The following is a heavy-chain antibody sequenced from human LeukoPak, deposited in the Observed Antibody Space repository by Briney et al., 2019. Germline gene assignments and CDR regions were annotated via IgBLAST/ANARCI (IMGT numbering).Heavy chain of an antibody. D-gene: IGHD3-10*01. CDR1: GYTFTSYY. CDR3: ARVGSLWSHYFDY. J-gene: IGHJ4*02. V-gene: IGHV1-46*01. Sequence: ASEKVSCKASGYTFTSYYMHWVQQAPGQGLEWMGIINPSGGSTSYAQKFQGRVTMTRDASTSTVYMELSSLRSEDTAVYYCARVGSLWSHYFDYWGQGTLVTVSS. CDR2: INPSGGST.